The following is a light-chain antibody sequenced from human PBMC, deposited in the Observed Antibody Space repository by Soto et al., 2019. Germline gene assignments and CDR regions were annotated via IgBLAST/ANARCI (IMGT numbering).Light chain of an antibody. CDR2: AAS. V-gene: IGKV1-39*01. CDR3: QQTDTTTIT. Sequence: DIRMTQSPSSLSASVGDRATITCQASQSISNYLNWYQQKPGKDPKILIYAASSLQSGVPSRFSGSGSGTDFNLTISSLQTEDFATYLCQQTDTTTITFGQGTRLEIK. J-gene: IGKJ5*01. CDR1: QSISNY.